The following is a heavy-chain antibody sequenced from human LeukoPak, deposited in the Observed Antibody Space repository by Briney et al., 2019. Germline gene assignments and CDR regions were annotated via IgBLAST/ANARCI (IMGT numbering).Heavy chain of an antibody. Sequence: GGSLRLSCAASGFTFSSYAMHWVRQAPGKGLEWVANIKQDGSEKYYVDSVKGRFTISRDNAKNSLYLQMNSLRAEDTAVYYCARSGYSGYRGGYYYYGMDVWGQGTTVTVS. CDR2: IKQDGSEK. CDR1: GFTFSSYA. D-gene: IGHD5-12*01. V-gene: IGHV3-7*01. CDR3: ARSGYSGYRGGYYYYGMDV. J-gene: IGHJ6*02.